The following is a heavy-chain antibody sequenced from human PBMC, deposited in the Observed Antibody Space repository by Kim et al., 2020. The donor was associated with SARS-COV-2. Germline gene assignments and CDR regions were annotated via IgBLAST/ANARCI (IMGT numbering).Heavy chain of an antibody. J-gene: IGHJ4*02. Sequence: SETLSLTCTVSGGSISSGGYYWSWIRQHPGKGLEWIGYIYYSGSTYYNPSLKSRVTISVDTSKNQFSLKLSSVTAADTAVYYCARVQRARIRYFDWLLTVFDYWGQGTLVTVSS. CDR1: GGSISSGGYY. V-gene: IGHV4-31*03. CDR3: ARVQRARIRYFDWLLTVFDY. CDR2: IYYSGST. D-gene: IGHD3-9*01.